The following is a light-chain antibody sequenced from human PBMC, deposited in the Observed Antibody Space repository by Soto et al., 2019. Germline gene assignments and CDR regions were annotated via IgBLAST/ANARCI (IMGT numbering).Light chain of an antibody. Sequence: DIHMTMSPRTLSGALGNRVTXTCRASQTISSWLAWYQQKPGKATKLLIYKASNVKSGVPSRFSGSGSGTEFTLTISSLQPEDFAPYYCLQHNSYPRSFSQRTKVDI. CDR3: LQHNSYPRS. V-gene: IGKV1-5*03. J-gene: IGKJ1*01. CDR1: QTISSW. CDR2: KAS.